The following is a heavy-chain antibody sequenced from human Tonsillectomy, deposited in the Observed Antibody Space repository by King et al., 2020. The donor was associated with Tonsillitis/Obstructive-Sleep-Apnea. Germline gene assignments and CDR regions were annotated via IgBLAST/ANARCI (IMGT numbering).Heavy chain of an antibody. J-gene: IGHJ4*02. Sequence: VQLVESGGGLIQPGGSLRLSCAASGFTFSSNYMSWVRQAPGKGLDGVSVLYSGCSTPYADSVNGRFTISRDNSKNMLFLQMNSLRAEDTAVYYCARSPTVTTSFYFDHWGQGTLVTVSS. D-gene: IGHD4-17*01. V-gene: IGHV3-53*01. CDR2: LYSGCST. CDR3: ARSPTVTTSFYFDH. CDR1: GFTFSSNY.